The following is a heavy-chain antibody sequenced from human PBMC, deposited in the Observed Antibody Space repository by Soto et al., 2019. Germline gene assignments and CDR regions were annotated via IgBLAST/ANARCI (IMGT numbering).Heavy chain of an antibody. J-gene: IGHJ5*02. CDR2: IYYSGST. CDR1: GGSISSYY. V-gene: IGHV4-59*08. CDR3: ARQGRRFGYCSSTSCYDAWFDP. Sequence: SETLSLTCTVSGGSISSYYWSWIRQPPGKGLEWIGYIYYSGSTNYNPSLKSRVTISVDTSKNQFSLKLSSVTAADTAVYYCARQGRRFGYCSSTSCYDAWFDPWGQGTLVTVSS. D-gene: IGHD2-2*03.